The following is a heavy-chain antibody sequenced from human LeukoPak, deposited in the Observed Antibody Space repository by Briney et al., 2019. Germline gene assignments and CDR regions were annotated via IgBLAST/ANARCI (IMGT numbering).Heavy chain of an antibody. CDR3: AKDRGDFFDNSGDAFDV. V-gene: IGHV3-23*01. Sequence: PGGSLRLSCAASGFTFTDYAMNWVRQAPGKGLEWVSVISGSGGATLYADSLEGRFTISRDSSQNTVYLQMNSLRAEDTAVYYCAKDRGDFFDNSGDAFDVWGQGTMVTVSS. CDR1: GFTFTDYA. D-gene: IGHD3-22*01. CDR2: ISGSGGAT. J-gene: IGHJ3*01.